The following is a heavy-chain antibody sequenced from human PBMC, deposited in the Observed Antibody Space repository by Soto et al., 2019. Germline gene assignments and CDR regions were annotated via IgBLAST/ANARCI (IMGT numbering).Heavy chain of an antibody. Sequence: GGSLRLACAASGFSFSSYTMSWVGQAPGEGLEWVSGIRSDGTDTYYLDSVKGRCTISRDNSKSTLYLQMNSLRAEDTAVYYCAKVPHVKSDHDYWGQRTLVTVS. J-gene: IGHJ4*02. CDR2: IRSDGTDT. CDR3: AKVPHVKSDHDY. V-gene: IGHV3-23*01. CDR1: GFSFSSYT.